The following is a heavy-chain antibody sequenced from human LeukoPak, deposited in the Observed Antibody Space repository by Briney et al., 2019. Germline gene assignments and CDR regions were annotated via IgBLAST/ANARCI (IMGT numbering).Heavy chain of an antibody. CDR1: GFTFSSYS. CDR3: ARDYCSTTTCLDY. Sequence: GGSLRLSCAASGFTFSSYSMNWVRQAPGKGLEWVSSISSSSSYIYYADSVKGRFTISRDNAKNSLYLQMNSLRAEDTALYYCARDYCSTTTCLDYWGRGTLVTV. CDR2: ISSSSSYI. V-gene: IGHV3-21*01. J-gene: IGHJ4*02. D-gene: IGHD2-2*01.